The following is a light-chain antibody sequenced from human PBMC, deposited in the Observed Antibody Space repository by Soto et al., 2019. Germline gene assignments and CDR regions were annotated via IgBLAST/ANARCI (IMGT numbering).Light chain of an antibody. J-gene: IGKJ5*01. CDR1: QDVRGA. Sequence: AIQLTQSPSSLSASVGDRVTITCRASQDVRGALAWYQQKPGKAPKILIYDVSVLESGVPTRFSGSGSGTDFTLTITSLQPVDVATYYCQQYNSYPITFGRGTRLEIK. CDR2: DVS. V-gene: IGKV1-13*02. CDR3: QQYNSYPIT.